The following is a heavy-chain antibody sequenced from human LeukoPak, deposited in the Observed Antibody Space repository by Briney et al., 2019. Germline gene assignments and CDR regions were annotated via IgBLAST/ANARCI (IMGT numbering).Heavy chain of an antibody. Sequence: PGRSLRLSCAASGFTFDDYAMHWVRQAPGKGLEWVSGISWNSGSIGYADSVKGRFTISRDNAKSSLSLQMNSLRVEDTAVYYCARDKVTYWGQGILVTVSS. J-gene: IGHJ4*02. CDR1: GFTFDDYA. CDR3: ARDKVTY. V-gene: IGHV3-9*01. CDR2: ISWNSGSI.